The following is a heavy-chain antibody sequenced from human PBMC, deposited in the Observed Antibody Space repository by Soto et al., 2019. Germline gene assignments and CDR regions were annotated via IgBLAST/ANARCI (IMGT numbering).Heavy chain of an antibody. CDR3: AREGRGKKAGYNGLVSLGY. J-gene: IGHJ4*02. V-gene: IGHV1-69*06. D-gene: IGHD2-2*02. Sequence: GASVKVSCKVSGSRFSNYVISWVRQAPGHGLEWLGRIIPIFNSTKYAQNFQGRVTITADKSTSTPSLELSSLRSDDTAVYYCAREGRGKKAGYNGLVSLGYWGQGTLVTVSS. CDR2: IIPIFNST. CDR1: GSRFSNYV.